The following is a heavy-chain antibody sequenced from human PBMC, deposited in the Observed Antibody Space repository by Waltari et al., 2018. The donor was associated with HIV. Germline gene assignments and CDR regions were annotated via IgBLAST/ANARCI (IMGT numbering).Heavy chain of an antibody. D-gene: IGHD5-12*01. Sequence: QVQLVQSGAEVKKPGSSVKVSCKAYGGTFSRYAISWVRQAHGQGREWMGGIIPIFGKENYAQKFQGRVTITADESTSTAYMELSSLRSEDTAVYYCAREIEREMATIGWFDPWGQGTLVTVSS. V-gene: IGHV1-69*12. CDR2: IIPIFGKE. CDR3: AREIEREMATIGWFDP. CDR1: GGTFSRYA. J-gene: IGHJ5*02.